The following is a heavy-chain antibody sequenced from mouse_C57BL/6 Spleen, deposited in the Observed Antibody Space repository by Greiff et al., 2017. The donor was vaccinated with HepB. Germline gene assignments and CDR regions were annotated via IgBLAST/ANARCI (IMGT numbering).Heavy chain of an antibody. V-gene: IGHV1-26*01. Sequence: VQLKQSGPELVKPGASVKISCKASGYTFTDYYMNWVKQSHGKSLEWIGDINPNNGGTSYNQKFKGKATLTVDKSSSTAYMELRSLTSEDSAVYYCAKRFITTAAYFDYWGQGTTLTVSS. D-gene: IGHD1-1*01. J-gene: IGHJ2*01. CDR2: INPNNGGT. CDR1: GYTFTDYY. CDR3: AKRFITTAAYFDY.